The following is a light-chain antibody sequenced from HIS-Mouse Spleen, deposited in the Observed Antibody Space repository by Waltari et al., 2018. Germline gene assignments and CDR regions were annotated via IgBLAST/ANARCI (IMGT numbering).Light chain of an antibody. CDR2: DAS. J-gene: IGKJ4*01. CDR1: QSVTSY. CDR3: QQRSNWPELT. V-gene: IGKV3-11*01. Sequence: EIVLTQSPATLSLSPGERATLSCRASQSVTSYLAWYQQKPGQAPRLLIYDASNRATCSPARFSGSGSGTDFTLTISSLEPEDFAVYYCQQRSNWPELTFGGGTKVEIK.